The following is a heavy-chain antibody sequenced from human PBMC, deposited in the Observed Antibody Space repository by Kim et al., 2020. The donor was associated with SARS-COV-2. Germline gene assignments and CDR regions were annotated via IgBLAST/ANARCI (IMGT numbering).Heavy chain of an antibody. J-gene: IGHJ4*02. Sequence: YTTIYAASVKGRFTISREDSKDSVYLTMNNLSAEDTAVYYCSRDGSGDYWGQGTLVTVSS. CDR2: YTT. V-gene: IGHV3-72*01. CDR3: SRDGSGDY.